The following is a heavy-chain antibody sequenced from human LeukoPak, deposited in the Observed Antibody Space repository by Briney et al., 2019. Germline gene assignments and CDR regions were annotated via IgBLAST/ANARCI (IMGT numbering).Heavy chain of an antibody. V-gene: IGHV4-39*07. CDR3: ARGRRYDTGGYKTFGWYFDL. D-gene: IGHD2-8*02. CDR2: FPYSGTP. Sequence: SETLSLTCSVSGGSISSSRHYWDWIRQPPGKGLEWIGSFPYSGTPYFNPSLKSRVTISLDTTKNQFSLKLTSVTAADTAVYYCARGRRYDTGGYKTFGWYFDLWGRGTLVIVSS. CDR1: GGSISSSRHY. J-gene: IGHJ2*01.